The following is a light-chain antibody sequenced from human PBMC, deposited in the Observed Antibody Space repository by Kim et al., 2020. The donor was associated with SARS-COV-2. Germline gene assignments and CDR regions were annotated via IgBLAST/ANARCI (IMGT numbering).Light chain of an antibody. CDR2: DVS. J-gene: IGKJ1*01. V-gene: IGKV1-8*01. CDR1: QGISTN. CDR3: QQYYSYPWT. Sequence: AIRMTQSPSSFSASTGERVTITCRASQGISTNLAWYQQKPGKAPELLIFDVSTLQSGVLSRFSGSGSGTDFTLTISSLQSEDSATYYCQQYYSYPWTFGQGTKVDIK.